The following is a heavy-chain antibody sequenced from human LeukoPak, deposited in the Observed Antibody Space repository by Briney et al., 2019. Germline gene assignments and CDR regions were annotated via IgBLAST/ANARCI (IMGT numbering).Heavy chain of an antibody. J-gene: IGHJ4*02. CDR1: GYTLTELS. CDR2: FDPEDGET. CDR3: ATAVMVVAATQNWGYYFDY. D-gene: IGHD2-15*01. Sequence: ASVKVSCKVSGYTLTELSMHWVRQAPGKGLEWMGGFDPEDGETIYAQKFQGRVTMTEDTSTDTAYKELSSLRSEDTAVYYCATAVMVVAATQNWGYYFDYWGQGTLVTVSS. V-gene: IGHV1-24*01.